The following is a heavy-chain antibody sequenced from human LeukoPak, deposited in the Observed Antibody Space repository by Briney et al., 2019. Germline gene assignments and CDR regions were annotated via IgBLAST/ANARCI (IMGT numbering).Heavy chain of an antibody. D-gene: IGHD1-20*01. J-gene: IGHJ4*02. CDR1: GGTFSSYA. Sequence: SVKVSCKASGGTFSSYAISWVRQAPGQGLEWMGGIIPIFGTANYAQKFQGRVTITADKSTSTAYMELSSLRSEDTAVYYCARDAQVTGTTPLDYWGQGTLVTVSS. CDR3: ARDAQVTGTTPLDY. CDR2: IIPIFGTA. V-gene: IGHV1-69*06.